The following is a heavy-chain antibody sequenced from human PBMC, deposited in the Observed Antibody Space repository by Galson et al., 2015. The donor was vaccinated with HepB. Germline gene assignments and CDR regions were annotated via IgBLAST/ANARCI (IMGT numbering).Heavy chain of an antibody. V-gene: IGHV2-70*11. D-gene: IGHD3-10*01. CDR2: IDWDDDK. CDR3: ARTAAYGSGSYSPFDY. CDR1: GFSLSTSGMC. J-gene: IGHJ4*02. Sequence: PALVKPTQTLTLTCTFSGFSLSTSGMCVSWIRQPPGKALEWLARIDWDDDKYYSTSLKTRLTISKDTSKNQVVLTMTNMDPVNTATYYCARTAAYGSGSYSPFDYWGQGTLVTVSS.